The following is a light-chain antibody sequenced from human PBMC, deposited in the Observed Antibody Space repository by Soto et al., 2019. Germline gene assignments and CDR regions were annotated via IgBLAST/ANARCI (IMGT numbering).Light chain of an antibody. Sequence: DIMMTQSPLSLPVTPGEPASISRRSSQSLLHSNGYNYLDWYLQKPGQSPQLLIYLGSNRASGVPDRFSGSGSGTDFTLKISRVEAEDVGVYYCMQALQTPRTFGQGTKVEIK. J-gene: IGKJ1*01. CDR2: LGS. CDR1: QSLLHSNGYNY. CDR3: MQALQTPRT. V-gene: IGKV2-28*01.